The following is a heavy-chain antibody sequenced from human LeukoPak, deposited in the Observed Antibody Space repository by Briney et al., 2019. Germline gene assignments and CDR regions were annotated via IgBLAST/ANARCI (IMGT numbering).Heavy chain of an antibody. V-gene: IGHV4-30-4*01. Sequence: SETLSLTCTVSGGSISSGDYYWSWIRQPPGKGLEWIGYIYYSGSTYYNPSLKSRVTISVDTSKNQFSLKLSSVTAADTAVYYCARTHNWNYKRTDYWGQGTLVTVSS. J-gene: IGHJ4*02. CDR3: ARTHNWNYKRTDY. D-gene: IGHD1-7*01. CDR1: GGSISSGDYY. CDR2: IYYSGST.